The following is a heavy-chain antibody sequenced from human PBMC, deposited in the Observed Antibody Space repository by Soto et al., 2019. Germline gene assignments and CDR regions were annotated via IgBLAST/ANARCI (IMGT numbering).Heavy chain of an antibody. V-gene: IGHV3-23*01. J-gene: IGHJ4*02. CDR1: GFTLTTYA. CDR3: ARESEDLTSNFDY. Sequence: GGSLRLSCAASGFTLTTYAMTWVRQPPGKGLEWVSSMNGAGTSTSYADSVKGRFTTSRDNSKNTLYLEMNSLRAEDTAVYYCARESEDLTSNFDYWGQGTLVTVSS. CDR2: MNGAGTST.